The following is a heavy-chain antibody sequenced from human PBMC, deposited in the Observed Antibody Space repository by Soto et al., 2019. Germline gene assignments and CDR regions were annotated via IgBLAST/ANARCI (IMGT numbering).Heavy chain of an antibody. CDR2: IYYSGST. V-gene: IGHV4-39*01. Sequence: SEALSLTCSVSGGSISPSRYFWGWIRQPPGKGLEWIGSIYYSGSTYYNPSLKSRGTVSVDTAKNQFSLKLSSVTPADTAVYYCARHPSDFWFDPWRQGTLVTVSS. D-gene: IGHD2-21*02. J-gene: IGHJ5*02. CDR3: ARHPSDFWFDP. CDR1: GGSISPSRYF.